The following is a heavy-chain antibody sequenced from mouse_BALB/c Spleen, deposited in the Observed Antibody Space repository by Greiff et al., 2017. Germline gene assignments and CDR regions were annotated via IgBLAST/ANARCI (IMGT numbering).Heavy chain of an antibody. CDR3: ASTSRPHCYALDY. Sequence: QVQLQQPGAELAKPGASVKMSCKATGYTFTSYWMHWVKQRPGQGLEWIGYINPSTGYTEYNQKFKAKATLTADKSSSTAYMQLSSLTSEDSAVYYCASTSRPHCYALDYWGQGTSVTVSS. J-gene: IGHJ4*01. CDR2: INPSTGYT. CDR1: GYTFTSYW. V-gene: IGHV1-7*01.